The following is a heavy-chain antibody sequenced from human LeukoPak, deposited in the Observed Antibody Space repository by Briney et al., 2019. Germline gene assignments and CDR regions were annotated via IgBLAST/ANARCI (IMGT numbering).Heavy chain of an antibody. CDR2: IIPIFGTA. Sequence: VTVSCKASVGTFSSYAISWVRQAPGQGLEWMGRIIPIFGTANYAQKFQGRVTITADKSTSTAYMELSSLRSEDTAVYYCARGGAGKRGDWVRNWFDPWGQGTLVTVSS. V-gene: IGHV1-69*13. CDR1: VGTFSSYA. CDR3: ARGGAGKRGDWVRNWFDP. J-gene: IGHJ5*02. D-gene: IGHD2-21*02.